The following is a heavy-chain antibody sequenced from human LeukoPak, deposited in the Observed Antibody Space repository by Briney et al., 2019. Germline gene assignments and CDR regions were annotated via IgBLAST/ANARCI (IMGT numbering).Heavy chain of an antibody. D-gene: IGHD1-26*01. CDR3: ARGGGSYSDFVY. V-gene: IGHV3-21*01. CDR1: GFTFSSYS. J-gene: IGHJ4*02. Sequence: GGSLRLSCAASGFTFSSYSMNWVRQAPGKGLEWVSSISSSSSYIYYADSVKGRFTISRDNAKNSLYLQMNSLRAEDTAVYYCARGGGSYSDFVYWGQGTLVTVSS. CDR2: ISSSSSYI.